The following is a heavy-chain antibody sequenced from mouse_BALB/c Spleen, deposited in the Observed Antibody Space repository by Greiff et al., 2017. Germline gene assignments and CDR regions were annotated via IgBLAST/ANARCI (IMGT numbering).Heavy chain of an antibody. J-gene: IGHJ2*01. CDR3: ARRGFYNGSFDY. V-gene: IGHV1-80*01. CDR2: IYPGDGDT. Sequence: QVQLQQSGAELVRPGSSVKISCKASGYAFSSYWMNWVKQRPGQGLEWIGQIYPGDGDTNYNGKFKGKATLTADKSSSTAYMQLSSLTSEDSAVYFCARRGFYNGSFDYWGQGTTLTVSS. CDR1: GYAFSSYW. D-gene: IGHD1-1*01.